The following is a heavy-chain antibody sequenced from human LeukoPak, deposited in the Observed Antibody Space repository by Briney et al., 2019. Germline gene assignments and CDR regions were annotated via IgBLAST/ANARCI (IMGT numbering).Heavy chain of an antibody. Sequence: SETLSLSCSVAGASISSYYWSWIRQPPGKGLEWIGYIHYSGSTNYNPSLKSRVTVSVDTSKNQFSLKLSSVTAADTAVYYCARAPKYSYYYYMDVWGKGTTVTVSS. D-gene: IGHD5-18*01. CDR1: GASISSYY. J-gene: IGHJ6*03. V-gene: IGHV4-59*12. CDR2: IHYSGST. CDR3: ARAPKYSYYYYMDV.